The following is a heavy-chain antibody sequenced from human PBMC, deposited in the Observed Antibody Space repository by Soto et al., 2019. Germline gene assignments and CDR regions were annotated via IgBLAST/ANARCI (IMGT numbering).Heavy chain of an antibody. CDR1: GFTFSSYA. CDR2: ISYDGSNK. J-gene: IGHJ3*02. V-gene: IGHV3-30-3*01. D-gene: IGHD5-12*01. Sequence: GGSLRLSCAASGFTFSSYAMHWVRQAPGKGLEWVAVISYDGSNKYYADSVKGRFTISRDNSKNTLYLQMNSLRAEDTAVYYCARSLGTYGGYVSTSAFDIWGQGTMVTVSS. CDR3: ARSLGTYGGYVSTSAFDI.